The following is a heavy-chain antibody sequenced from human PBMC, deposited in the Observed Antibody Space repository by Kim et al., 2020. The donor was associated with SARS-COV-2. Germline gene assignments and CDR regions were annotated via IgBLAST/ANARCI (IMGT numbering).Heavy chain of an antibody. CDR1: GFTFSSYG. CDR3: AKDLWSSSWHYYYYGMDV. V-gene: IGHV3-30*18. CDR2: ISYDGSNK. J-gene: IGHJ6*02. Sequence: GGSLRLSCAASGFTFSSYGMHWVRQAPGKGLEWVAVISYDGSNKYYADSVKGRFTISRDNSKNTLYLQMNSLRAEDTAVYYCAKDLWSSSWHYYYYGMDVWGQGTTVTVSS. D-gene: IGHD6-13*01.